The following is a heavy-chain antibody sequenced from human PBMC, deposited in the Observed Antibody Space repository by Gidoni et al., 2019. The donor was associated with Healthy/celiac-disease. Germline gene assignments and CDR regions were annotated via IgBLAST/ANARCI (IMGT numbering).Heavy chain of an antibody. J-gene: IGHJ4*02. V-gene: IGHV3-23*01. Sequence: ELQLLESVGDLVQPGGSLRLSCAASGFTFRGYAISWVRQAPGKGLEWVSGISGSGGSTYYADSVKGRFTISRDNSKNTRYLQMNSLKAEDTAVYYCAKDPRYCSSASCYNEDLDFWGQGTLVTVSS. CDR2: ISGSGGST. CDR1: GFTFRGYA. CDR3: AKDPRYCSSASCYNEDLDF. D-gene: IGHD2-2*02.